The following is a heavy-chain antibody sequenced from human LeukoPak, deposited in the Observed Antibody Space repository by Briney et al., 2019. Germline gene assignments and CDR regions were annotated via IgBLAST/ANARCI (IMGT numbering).Heavy chain of an antibody. J-gene: IGHJ1*01. V-gene: IGHV3-30-3*01. D-gene: IGHD2-2*01. CDR3: ATPDVVPAARWYFQH. CDR2: ISYDGSNK. Sequence: GGSLRLSCAASGFTFSSYAMHWVRQAPGKGLEWVAVISYDGSNKYYADSVKGRFTISRDNSKNTLYLQMNSLRAEDTAVYYCATPDVVPAARWYFQHWGQGTLVTVSS. CDR1: GFTFSSYA.